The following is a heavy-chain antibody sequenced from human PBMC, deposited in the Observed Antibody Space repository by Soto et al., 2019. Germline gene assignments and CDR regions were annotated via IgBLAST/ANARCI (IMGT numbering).Heavy chain of an antibody. J-gene: IGHJ4*02. D-gene: IGHD6-19*01. CDR2: VFHTGGT. Sequence: QVQLQESGPGLVKPSETLSLTCTVSSDSIAGENWWSWVRQPPGLGLEWIGEVFHTGGTNYNPSLKSRVTMEVAKSNNQFSLKLISATAADTAVYYCARVFSSGSGWMYYFDFWGQGTLVSVSS. CDR3: ARVFSSGSGWMYYFDF. CDR1: SDSIAGENW. V-gene: IGHV4-4*02.